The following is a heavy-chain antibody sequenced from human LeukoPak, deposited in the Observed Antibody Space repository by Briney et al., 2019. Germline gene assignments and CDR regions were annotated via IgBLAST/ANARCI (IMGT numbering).Heavy chain of an antibody. CDR2: ISAYNGNT. V-gene: IGHV1-18*01. Sequence: ASVKVSCKASGYTFTSYGISWVRQAPGQGLEWMGWISAYNGNTNYAQKLQGRVTMTTDTSTSTAYMELRSLRSDGAAVYYCAATPGCSGGSCYLFWFDPWGQGTLVTVSS. CDR1: GYTFTSYG. J-gene: IGHJ5*02. CDR3: AATPGCSGGSCYLFWFDP. D-gene: IGHD2-15*01.